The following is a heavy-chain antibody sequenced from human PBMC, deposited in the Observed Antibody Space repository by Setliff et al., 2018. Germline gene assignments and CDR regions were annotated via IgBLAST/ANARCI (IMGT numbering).Heavy chain of an antibody. CDR1: GYTFTGYY. CDR3: ARDLSGSGTLDL. Sequence: ASVKVSCKASGYTFTGYYMHWVRQAPGQGLEWMGWINPNSGGTNYAQKFQGRVTMTRNTSINTAYLEVTTLRSEDTAMYYCARDLSGSGTLDLWGQGTLVTVSS. V-gene: IGHV1-2*02. CDR2: INPNSGGT. D-gene: IGHD3-10*01. J-gene: IGHJ5*02.